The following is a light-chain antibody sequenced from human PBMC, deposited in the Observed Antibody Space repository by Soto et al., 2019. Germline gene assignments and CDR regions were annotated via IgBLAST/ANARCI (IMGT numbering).Light chain of an antibody. CDR3: SSSTNTNTLVI. Sequence: QSVLTQPASVSGSPGQSVTISCTGTSSDIGRYKFVSWFQQHPGKAPKLLIFEGTNRPSGVSNRFSGSKSGNTASLTISGRHAEDEAIDFCSSSTNTNTLVIFGGGTKLTVL. V-gene: IGLV2-14*01. CDR2: EGT. CDR1: SSDIGRYKF. J-gene: IGLJ2*01.